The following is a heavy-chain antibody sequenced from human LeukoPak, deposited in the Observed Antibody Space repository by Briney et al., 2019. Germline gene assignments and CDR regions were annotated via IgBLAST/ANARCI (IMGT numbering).Heavy chain of an antibody. V-gene: IGHV3-30*18. D-gene: IGHD3-10*01. CDR3: AKEAPLKIATYYYGPGGAFDI. CDR2: ISYDGSNK. Sequence: GGSLRLSCAASGFTFSSYGMHWVRQAPGKGLEWVAVISYDGSNKYYADSVKGRFTISRDNSKSTLYLQMNSLRAEDTAVYYCAKEAPLKIATYYYGPGGAFDIWGQGTMVTVSS. J-gene: IGHJ3*02. CDR1: GFTFSSYG.